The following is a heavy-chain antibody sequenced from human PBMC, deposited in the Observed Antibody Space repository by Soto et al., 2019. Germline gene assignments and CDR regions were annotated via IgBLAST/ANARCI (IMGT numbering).Heavy chain of an antibody. D-gene: IGHD2-15*01. J-gene: IGHJ4*02. CDR1: GGSISSYY. V-gene: IGHV4-59*01. CDR3: AREAKDCSGGSCYLALFDY. Sequence: SETLSLTCTVSGGSISSYYWSWIRQPPGKGLEWIGYIYYSGSTNYNPSLKSRVTISVDTSKNQFSLKLSSVTAADTAVYYCAREAKDCSGGSCYLALFDYWGQGTPVIVSS. CDR2: IYYSGST.